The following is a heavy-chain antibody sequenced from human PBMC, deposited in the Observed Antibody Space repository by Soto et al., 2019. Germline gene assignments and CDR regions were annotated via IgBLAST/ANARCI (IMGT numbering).Heavy chain of an antibody. CDR3: ARDSYYYDSSGSNDAFDI. CDR1: GFTFSDYY. J-gene: IGHJ3*02. Sequence: NPGGSLRLSCAASGFTFSDYYMSWIRQAPGKGLEWVSYISSSSSYTNYADSVKGRFTISRDNAKNSLYLQMNSLRAEDTAVYYCARDSYYYDSSGSNDAFDIWGQGTMVTVSS. CDR2: ISSSSSYT. D-gene: IGHD3-22*01. V-gene: IGHV3-11*06.